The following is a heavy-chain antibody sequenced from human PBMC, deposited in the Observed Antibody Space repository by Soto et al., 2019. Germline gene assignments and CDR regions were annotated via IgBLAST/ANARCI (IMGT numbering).Heavy chain of an antibody. CDR3: ARDAYYDSNNWFDT. J-gene: IGHJ5*02. CDR2: VYSSGST. V-gene: IGHV4-4*07. D-gene: IGHD3-22*01. Sequence: SETLYLTCTVSGVSIRNYYWSWIRQPAGKGLEWIGRVYSSGSTNYNPSLKSRVTMSVDMSKNQVSLRLSSVTAADTAVYYCARDAYYDSNNWFDTWGQGTLVTVSS. CDR1: GVSIRNYY.